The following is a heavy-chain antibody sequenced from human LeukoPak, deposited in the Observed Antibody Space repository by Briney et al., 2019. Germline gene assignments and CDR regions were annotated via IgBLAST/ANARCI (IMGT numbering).Heavy chain of an antibody. Sequence: GGSLRLSCAASGFTFSSYAMSWVRQAPGKGLEWVSAISSSGGSTFYADSVKGRFTVSRDNSKNTLYLQMNSLRAEDTAVYYCAKALFWSDSHYFDYWGQGALVTVSS. V-gene: IGHV3-23*01. CDR2: ISSSGGST. CDR1: GFTFSSYA. J-gene: IGHJ4*02. D-gene: IGHD3-3*01. CDR3: AKALFWSDSHYFDY.